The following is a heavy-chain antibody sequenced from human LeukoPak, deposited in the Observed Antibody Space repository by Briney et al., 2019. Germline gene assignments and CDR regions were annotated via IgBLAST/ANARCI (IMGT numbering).Heavy chain of an antibody. Sequence: GGSLRLSCAASGFTFSSYAMRWVRQAPGKGLEWVSAISGSGGSTYYADSVKGRFTISRDNSKNTLYLQMNSLRAEDTAVYYCAKGRYDYDSSSFDYWGQGTLVTVSS. CDR2: ISGSGGST. V-gene: IGHV3-23*01. J-gene: IGHJ4*02. D-gene: IGHD3-22*01. CDR1: GFTFSSYA. CDR3: AKGRYDYDSSSFDY.